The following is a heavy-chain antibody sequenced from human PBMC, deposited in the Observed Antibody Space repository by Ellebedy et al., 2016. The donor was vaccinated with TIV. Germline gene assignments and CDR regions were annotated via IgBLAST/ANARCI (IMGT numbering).Heavy chain of an antibody. CDR1: GFTFSTYA. Sequence: GESLKISXAASGFTFSTYAISWVRQSPGKGLGWVGAISGTGDNTYYADSVKGRFTIFRDNSRNTVYLQMNSLRVEDTAIYYCAKEVMPRGPNWFDPWGQGTLVTVSS. V-gene: IGHV3-23*01. CDR2: ISGTGDNT. J-gene: IGHJ5*02. D-gene: IGHD3-10*01. CDR3: AKEVMPRGPNWFDP.